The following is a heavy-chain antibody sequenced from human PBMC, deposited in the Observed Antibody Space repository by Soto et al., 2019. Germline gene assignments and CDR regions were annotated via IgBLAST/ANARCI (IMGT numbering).Heavy chain of an antibody. CDR1: AGSITTSD. D-gene: IGHD3-22*01. J-gene: IGHJ5*02. Sequence: SETLSLTCTVSAGSITTSDCSWIRQPLGKALEWIGYISYRGSTNYNPSLKSRLTISIDTSKSQISLKLTSMTTADTAVYYCASSGIVGREVNTWFDPFGQRTLVTFCS. CDR3: ASSGIVGREVNTWFDP. V-gene: IGHV4-59*01. CDR2: ISYRGST.